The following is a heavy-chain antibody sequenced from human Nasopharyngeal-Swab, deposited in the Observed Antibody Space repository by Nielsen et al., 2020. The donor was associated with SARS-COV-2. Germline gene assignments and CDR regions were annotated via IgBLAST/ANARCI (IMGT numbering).Heavy chain of an antibody. Sequence: SETLSLTCSVSGASISGYFSSWIRQPAGEGLEWIGRAHTSGSTNYNPSLKSRVTISIDMSKNQFSLELRSVTAADTAFYYCARSGTTKYGLDVWGQGTTVIVSS. CDR1: GASISGYF. D-gene: IGHD1-1*01. CDR3: ARSGTTKYGLDV. J-gene: IGHJ6*01. CDR2: AHTSGST. V-gene: IGHV4-4*07.